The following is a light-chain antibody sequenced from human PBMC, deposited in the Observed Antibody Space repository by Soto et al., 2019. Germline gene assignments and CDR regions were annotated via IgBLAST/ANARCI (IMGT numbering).Light chain of an antibody. J-gene: IGKJ4*01. CDR3: QQRGNWPLT. CDR2: YTS. CDR1: QSVTSY. V-gene: IGKV3-11*01. Sequence: EIVLTQSPATLSLSPGERATLSCRASQSVTSYLAWYQQKPGQVPRLLIYYTSNRATGIPARFSGSGSGTDFTLTISSLEPEDFAVYYCQQRGNWPLTFGGGTKLEIK.